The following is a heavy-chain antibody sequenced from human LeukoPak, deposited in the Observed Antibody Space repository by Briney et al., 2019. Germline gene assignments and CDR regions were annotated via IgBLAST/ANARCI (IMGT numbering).Heavy chain of an antibody. CDR2: INAGNGNT. Sequence: ASVKVSCKASGYTFTSYAMNWVRQAPGQRLEWMGWINAGNGNTKYSQKFQGRVTITRDTSASTAYMELSSLRSEDTAVYYCARDPVVAAVYYYYGMDVWGQGTTVTVSS. J-gene: IGHJ6*02. CDR1: GYTFTSYA. V-gene: IGHV1-3*01. D-gene: IGHD2-15*01. CDR3: ARDPVVAAVYYYYGMDV.